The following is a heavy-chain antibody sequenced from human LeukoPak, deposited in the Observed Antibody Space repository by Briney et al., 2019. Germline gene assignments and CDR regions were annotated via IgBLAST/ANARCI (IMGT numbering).Heavy chain of an antibody. CDR3: ARGYCSSTSCYRFWFDP. Sequence: SVKVSCKASGGTFSSYAISWVRQAHGQGLEWMGRIIPILGIANYAQKFQGRVTITADKSTSTAYMEMSSLRSEDTAVYYCARGYCSSTSCYRFWFDPWDQGTLVTVSS. J-gene: IGHJ5*02. D-gene: IGHD2-2*02. CDR1: GGTFSSYA. V-gene: IGHV1-69*04. CDR2: IIPILGIA.